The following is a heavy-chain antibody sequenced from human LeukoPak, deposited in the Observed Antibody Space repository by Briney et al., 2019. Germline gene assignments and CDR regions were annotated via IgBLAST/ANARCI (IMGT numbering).Heavy chain of an antibody. CDR1: GGSITYYF. V-gene: IGHV4-4*07. D-gene: IGHD3-9*01. CDR2: IYTNENT. J-gene: IGHJ4*02. Sequence: SETLSLTCTVSGGSITYYFWNWIRQPAGKGLEWIGRIYTNENTNYNPSLKSRVTMSVDTSKNQFSLKLNSVTAADTAISYCGREKSVTGSPYYFDYWGQGSLVTVSS. CDR3: GREKSVTGSPYYFDY.